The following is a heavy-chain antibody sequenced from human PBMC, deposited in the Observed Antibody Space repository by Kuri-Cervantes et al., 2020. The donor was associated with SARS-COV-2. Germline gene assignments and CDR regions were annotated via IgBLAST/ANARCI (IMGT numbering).Heavy chain of an antibody. Sequence: GGSLRLSCAASGFTFSSYAMHWVRQAPGKGLEWVAVISYDGSNKYYADSVKGRFTISRDNSKNTLYLQMNSLRAEDTAVYYCAREKVGDYDYVWGSYRHDGYYMDVWGKGTTVTGSS. CDR3: AREKVGDYDYVWGSYRHDGYYMDV. CDR2: ISYDGSNK. V-gene: IGHV3-30*04. J-gene: IGHJ6*03. CDR1: GFTFSSYA. D-gene: IGHD3-16*02.